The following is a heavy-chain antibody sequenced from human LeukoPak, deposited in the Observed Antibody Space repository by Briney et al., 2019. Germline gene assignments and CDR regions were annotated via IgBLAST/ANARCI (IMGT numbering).Heavy chain of an antibody. CDR1: GFTFSSYA. Sequence: GGSLRLSCAASGFTFSSYAMSWVRQAPGKGLEWVSAISGSGGSTYYADSVKGRFTISRDNSKNTLYLQMNSLRAEDTAVYYCAKTQGYCSSTSCSSIYWGQGTLVTVSS. D-gene: IGHD2-2*01. CDR2: ISGSGGST. V-gene: IGHV3-23*01. CDR3: AKTQGYCSSTSCSSIY. J-gene: IGHJ4*02.